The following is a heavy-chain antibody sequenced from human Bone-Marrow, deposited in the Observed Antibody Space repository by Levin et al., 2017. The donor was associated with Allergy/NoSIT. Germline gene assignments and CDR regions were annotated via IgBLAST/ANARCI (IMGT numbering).Heavy chain of an antibody. CDR1: GYSFTNYW. V-gene: IGHV5-51*01. D-gene: IGHD6-19*01. CDR3: ARPIAVSGVWYFDY. J-gene: IGHJ4*02. Sequence: GESLKISCKGSGYSFTNYWIGWVRQMPGKGLEWMGIIYPSDSDTRYSPSFQGQVTISADKSISTAYLQWSSLRASDTAMYYCARPIAVSGVWYFDYWGQGILVTVSS. CDR2: IYPSDSDT.